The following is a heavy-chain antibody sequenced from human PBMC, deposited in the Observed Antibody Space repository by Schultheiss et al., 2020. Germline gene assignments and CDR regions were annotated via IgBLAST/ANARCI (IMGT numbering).Heavy chain of an antibody. CDR2: INHSGST. Sequence: SQTLSLTCAVYGGSFSGYYWSWIRQPPGKGLEWIGEINHSGSTNYNPSLKSRVTISVDTSKNQFSLKLSSVTAADTAVYYCARGPLYYYYGMDVWGQGTTGTVS. V-gene: IGHV4-34*01. CDR1: GGSFSGYY. CDR3: ARGPLYYYYGMDV. J-gene: IGHJ6*02.